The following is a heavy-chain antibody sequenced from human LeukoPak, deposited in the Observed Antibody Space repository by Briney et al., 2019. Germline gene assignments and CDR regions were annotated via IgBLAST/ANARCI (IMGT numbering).Heavy chain of an antibody. CDR2: ISSSSSTI. Sequence: GGSLRLSCAASGFTFSSYSMNWVRQAPGKGLEWVSYISSSSSTIYYADSVKGRFTISRDNAKNSLYLQMNSLRAEDTAVYYCARARGDYGMDVWGQGTTVTVSS. J-gene: IGHJ6*02. CDR3: ARARGDYGMDV. V-gene: IGHV3-48*01. D-gene: IGHD3-10*01. CDR1: GFTFSSYS.